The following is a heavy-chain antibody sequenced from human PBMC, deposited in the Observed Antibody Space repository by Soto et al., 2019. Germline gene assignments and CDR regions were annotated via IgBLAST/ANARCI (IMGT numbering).Heavy chain of an antibody. CDR1: GYTFTGYY. J-gene: IGHJ3*02. Sequence: ASVKVFCKASGYTFTGYYMHWVRQAPGQGLEWMGWINPNSGGTNYAQKFQGWVTMTRDTSISTAYMELSRLRSDDTAVYYCARDHARAGIDAFDIWGQGTMVTVSS. D-gene: IGHD6-13*01. CDR3: ARDHARAGIDAFDI. V-gene: IGHV1-2*04. CDR2: INPNSGGT.